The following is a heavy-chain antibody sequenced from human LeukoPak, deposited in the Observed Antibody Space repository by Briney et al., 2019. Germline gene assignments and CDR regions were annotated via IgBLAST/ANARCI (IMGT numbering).Heavy chain of an antibody. CDR2: IYYSGST. D-gene: IGHD5-24*01. V-gene: IGHV4-30-4*08. CDR3: ARLIAMATTTFAY. J-gene: IGHJ4*02. Sequence: SETLSLTCTASGVSISSVDYYWSWIRQPPGKGLEWIGYIYYSGSTYYNPSLNTRVTISVDTSKNQCPLKLSSVTAADTAVYYCARLIAMATTTFAYWGKGTLVTLSS. CDR1: GVSISSVDYY.